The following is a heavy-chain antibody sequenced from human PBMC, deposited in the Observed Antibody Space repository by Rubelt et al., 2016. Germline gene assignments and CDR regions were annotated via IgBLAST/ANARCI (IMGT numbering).Heavy chain of an antibody. V-gene: IGHV4-59*01. CDR3: ARSRIVLVPWFDY. CDR2: IPYSGDT. J-gene: IGHJ4*02. CDR1: GGSISSYY. D-gene: IGHD2-2*01. Sequence: QVQLQESGPGLVKPSETLSLTCTVSGGSISSYYWTWIRRPPGKGLEWFGYIPYSGDTKHSSSLRSRVTLSVDTSKNQVSLKLRSWTTADTAVYYWARSRIVLVPWFDYWGQGTLVIVSS.